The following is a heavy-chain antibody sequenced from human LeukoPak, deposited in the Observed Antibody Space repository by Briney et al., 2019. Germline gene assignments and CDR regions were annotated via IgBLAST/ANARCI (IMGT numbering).Heavy chain of an antibody. CDR3: ARDRFGRQGPLDS. J-gene: IGHJ5*01. V-gene: IGHV1-2*02. CDR1: GYIFTGYS. D-gene: IGHD1-14*01. Sequence: VASVKVSCKPSGYIFTGYSMHWVRQAPGQGLEWMGWIYPGSGDTHYAQKFQGRVTMTRDTSIDTAYMELGSLQSDDTAVYYCARDRFGRQGPLDSWGQGTLVTVSS. CDR2: IYPGSGDT.